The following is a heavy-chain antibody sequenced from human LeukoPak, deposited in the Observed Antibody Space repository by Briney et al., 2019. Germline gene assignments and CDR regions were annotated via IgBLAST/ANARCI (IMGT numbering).Heavy chain of an antibody. Sequence: GGSLRLSCAASGFTFSSYGTHWVRQAPGKGLEWVAFIRYDGSNKYYADSLKGRFTISRDNSKNTLYLQMNSLRAEDTAVYYCAKDDYYYGSGRGEYYFDYWGQGTLVTVSS. CDR3: AKDDYYYGSGRGEYYFDY. J-gene: IGHJ4*02. CDR2: IRYDGSNK. CDR1: GFTFSSYG. V-gene: IGHV3-30*02. D-gene: IGHD3-10*01.